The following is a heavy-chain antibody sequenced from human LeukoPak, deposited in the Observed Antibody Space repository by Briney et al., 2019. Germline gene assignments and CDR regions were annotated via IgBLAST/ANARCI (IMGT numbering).Heavy chain of an antibody. CDR2: ISSGDDT. V-gene: IGHV3-53*01. D-gene: IGHD1-1*01. Sequence: GGSLRLSCAASGISVRSNYMNRVRQAPGTGLEWVSLISSGDDTDYADSVRGRFSISRDKSKNTLYLQMNSLRAEDTAVYYCTRDQRFSFGDVGYNSGMDVWGQGTTVIVSS. J-gene: IGHJ6*02. CDR3: TRDQRFSFGDVGYNSGMDV. CDR1: GISVRSNY.